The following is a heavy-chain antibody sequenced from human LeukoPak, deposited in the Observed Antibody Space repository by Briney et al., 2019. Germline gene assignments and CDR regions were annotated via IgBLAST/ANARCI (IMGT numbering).Heavy chain of an antibody. CDR1: GGSISSYY. CDR2: IYYSGST. D-gene: IGHD2-21*02. V-gene: IGHV4-59*12. J-gene: IGHJ4*02. CDR3: ARVIRGGDSSGDY. Sequence: SETLSLTCTVSGGSISSYYWSWIRQPPGKGLEWIGYIYYSGSTNYNPSLKSRVTMSVDTSKNQFSLKLSSVTAADTAVYYCARVIRGGDSSGDYWGQGTLVTVSS.